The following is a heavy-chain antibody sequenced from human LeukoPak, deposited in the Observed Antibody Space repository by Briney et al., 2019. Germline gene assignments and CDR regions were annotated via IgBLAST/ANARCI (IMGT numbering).Heavy chain of an antibody. Sequence: PGGSLRLSCAASGFIFSDYYMSWTRQAPGKGLEWVAVISYDGSNKYYADSVKGRFTISRDNSKNTLYLQMNSLRAEDTAVYYCASSLPRYSSSWYLFNYWGQGTLVTVSS. V-gene: IGHV3-30*03. J-gene: IGHJ4*02. D-gene: IGHD6-13*01. CDR2: ISYDGSNK. CDR3: ASSLPRYSSSWYLFNY. CDR1: GFIFSDYY.